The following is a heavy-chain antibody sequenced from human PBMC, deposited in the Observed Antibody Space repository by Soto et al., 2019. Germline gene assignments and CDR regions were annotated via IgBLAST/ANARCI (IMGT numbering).Heavy chain of an antibody. D-gene: IGHD3-16*01. V-gene: IGHV4-59*11. Sequence: LSLTCTVSGAPMTDHYCSWIRQPPGKGLEYIGYIFYTGNTNYNSSFKSRVTMSIDMSRNQISLNLNSVTAADTAVYYCARSGHTFGGVVWGQGILVTVSS. CDR3: ARSGHTFGGVV. J-gene: IGHJ4*02. CDR2: IFYTGNT. CDR1: GAPMTDHY.